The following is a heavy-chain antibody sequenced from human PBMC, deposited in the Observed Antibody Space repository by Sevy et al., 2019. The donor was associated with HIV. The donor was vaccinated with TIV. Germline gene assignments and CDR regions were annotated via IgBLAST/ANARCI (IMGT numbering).Heavy chain of an antibody. D-gene: IGHD3-16*01. Sequence: ASVKVSCKTSGYKFTDYYIHWVRQAPGQGLEWMGWINTNSDGTESAQKFQGRVTMTRDTSVSTVHMELRGLRSDDTXXXXXXXXXXXXXXXXXYTGLDHWGQGTLVTVSS. J-gene: IGHJ4*02. CDR1: GYKFTDYY. CDR3: XXXXXXXXXXXXYTGLDH. CDR2: INTNSDGT. V-gene: IGHV1-2*02.